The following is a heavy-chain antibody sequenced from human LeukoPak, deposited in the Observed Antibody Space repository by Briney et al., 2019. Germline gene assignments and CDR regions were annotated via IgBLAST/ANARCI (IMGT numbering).Heavy chain of an antibody. CDR2: IYYSGST. CDR1: GGSISSSSYY. Sequence: SETLSLTCTVSGGSISSSSYYWGWVRQPPGKGLEWIGSIYYSGSTYYNPSLKSRVTISVDTSKNQFSLKLSSVTAADTAVYYCARLVGATEDYYYYGMDVWGQGTTVTASS. D-gene: IGHD1-26*01. V-gene: IGHV4-39*07. CDR3: ARLVGATEDYYYYGMDV. J-gene: IGHJ6*02.